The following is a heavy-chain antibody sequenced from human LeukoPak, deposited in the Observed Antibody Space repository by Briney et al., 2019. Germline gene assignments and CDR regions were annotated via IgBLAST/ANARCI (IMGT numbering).Heavy chain of an antibody. D-gene: IGHD1-14*01. CDR1: GYTFTSYD. V-gene: IGHV1-8*01. Sequence: ASVKVSCKASGYTFTSYDIIWVRQVTGQGLEWMGWTNPNSGNTGHAQKFQGSVTMTRNTSISTAYMELSSLRSEDTAVYYCARGRRGLPDVYWAQGTLVTVSS. CDR2: TNPNSGNT. CDR3: ARGRRGLPDVY. J-gene: IGHJ4*02.